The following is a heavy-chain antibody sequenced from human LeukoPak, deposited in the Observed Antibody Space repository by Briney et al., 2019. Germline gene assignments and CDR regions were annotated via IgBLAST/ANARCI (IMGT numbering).Heavy chain of an antibody. CDR3: TRVEQQLGFDY. J-gene: IGHJ4*02. CDR1: GSTFGDYA. D-gene: IGHD6-13*01. V-gene: IGHV3-49*04. CDR2: IRSKAYGGTT. Sequence: GGSLRLSCTASGSTFGDYAMSWVRQAPGKGLEWVGFIRSKAYGGTTEYAASVKGRFTISRDDSKSIAYLQMNSLKTEDTAVYYCTRVEQQLGFDYWGQETLVTVSS.